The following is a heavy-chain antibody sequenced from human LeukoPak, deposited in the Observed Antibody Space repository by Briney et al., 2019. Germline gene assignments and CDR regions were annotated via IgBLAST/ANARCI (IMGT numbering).Heavy chain of an antibody. D-gene: IGHD2-2*01. J-gene: IGHJ5*02. CDR3: ARYGGYCSGPSCPEMADNWFDP. Sequence: PGGSLRLSCVASGFTFSSYSMNWVRQAPGKGLEWVSYISTRSGIIYYADSVKGRFTISRDNAKNSLYLQMNSLRDEDTAVYYCARYGGYCSGPSCPEMADNWFDPWGQGTLVTVSS. CDR2: ISTRSGII. V-gene: IGHV3-48*02. CDR1: GFTFSSYS.